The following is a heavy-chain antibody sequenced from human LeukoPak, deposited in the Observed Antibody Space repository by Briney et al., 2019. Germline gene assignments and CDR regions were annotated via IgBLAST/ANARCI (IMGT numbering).Heavy chain of an antibody. V-gene: IGHV3-48*03. D-gene: IGHD5-18*01. CDR2: ISGSGSTI. CDR3: ARGGYSYASDY. J-gene: IGHJ4*02. CDR1: GFTFSSYE. Sequence: GGSLRLSCAASGFTFSSYEINWVRQAPGKGQEWVSYISGSGSTIYYADSVKGRFTISRDNAKNSLYLQMNSLRAEDTAVYYCARGGYSYASDYWGQGTLVTVSS.